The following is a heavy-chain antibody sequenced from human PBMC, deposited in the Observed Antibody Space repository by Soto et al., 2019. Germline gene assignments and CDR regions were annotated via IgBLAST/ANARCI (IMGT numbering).Heavy chain of an antibody. CDR1: GYTFTSYG. V-gene: IGHV1-18*01. Sequence: ASVKVSCKASGYTFTSYGISWVRQAPGQGLEWMGWISAYNGNTNYARKLQGRVTMTTDTSTSTAYMELRSLRSDDTAVYYCARDIPDSSGWYVGRFDPWGQGTLVTVSS. J-gene: IGHJ5*02. D-gene: IGHD6-19*01. CDR3: ARDIPDSSGWYVGRFDP. CDR2: ISAYNGNT.